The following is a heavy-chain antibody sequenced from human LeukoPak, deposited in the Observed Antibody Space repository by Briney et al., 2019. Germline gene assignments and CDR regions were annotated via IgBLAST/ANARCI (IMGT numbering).Heavy chain of an antibody. CDR1: GYTFTSYD. D-gene: IGHD3-9*01. CDR3: ARDGIPGYPPDYYYYMDV. V-gene: IGHV1-8*01. CDR2: MNPNSGNT. J-gene: IGHJ6*03. Sequence: RASVKVSCKASGYTFTSYDINWVRQATGQGLEWMGWMNPNSGNTGYAQKFQGRVTMTRNTSISTAYMELSSLRSEDTAVYYCARDGIPGYPPDYYYYMDVWGKGTTVTVSS.